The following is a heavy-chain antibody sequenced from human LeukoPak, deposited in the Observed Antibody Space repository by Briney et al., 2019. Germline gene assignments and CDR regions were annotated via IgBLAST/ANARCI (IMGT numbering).Heavy chain of an antibody. J-gene: IGHJ4*02. CDR1: GFAFSDYA. Sequence: PGGSLRLSCTGSGFAFSDYAITWLRQTPGKGLEWVGFIGRKDYGGTIEYAPSVRGRFTISRDDSNSVAYLQMNSLKTEDTGVYYCSREVVVMAGGGPQLMRGHLYWGQGTLVSVSS. V-gene: IGHV3-49*03. CDR2: IGRKDYGGTI. CDR3: SREVVVMAGGGPQLMRGHLY. D-gene: IGHD2-21*01.